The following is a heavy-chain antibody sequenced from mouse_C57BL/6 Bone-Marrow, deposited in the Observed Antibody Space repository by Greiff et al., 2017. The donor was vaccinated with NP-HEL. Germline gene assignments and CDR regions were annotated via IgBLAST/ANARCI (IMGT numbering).Heavy chain of an antibody. CDR2: ISSGSSTI. J-gene: IGHJ2*01. Sequence: DVKLQESGGGLVKPGGSLKLSCAASGFTFSDYGMHWVRQAPEKGLEWVAYISSGSSTIYYADTVKGRFTISRDNAKNTLFLQMTSLRSEDTAMYYCAKPYYGSRYFDYWGQGTTLTVSS. V-gene: IGHV5-17*01. D-gene: IGHD1-1*01. CDR1: GFTFSDYG. CDR3: AKPYYGSRYFDY.